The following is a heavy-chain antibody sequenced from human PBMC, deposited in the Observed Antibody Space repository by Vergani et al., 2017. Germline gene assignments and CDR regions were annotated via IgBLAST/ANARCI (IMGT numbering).Heavy chain of an antibody. CDR3: ARAGGHRSYYYMDV. CDR2: INHSGST. J-gene: IGHJ6*03. V-gene: IGHV4-34*01. Sequence: QVQLQQWGAGLLKPSETLSLTCAVYGGSISGYYWNWIRQPPGKGLEWIGEINHSGSTNYNPSLKSRVTISVDTSKNQFSLKLSSVTAADTAVYYCARAGGHRSYYYMDVWGKGTTVTVSS. CDR1: GGSISGYY. D-gene: IGHD1-14*01.